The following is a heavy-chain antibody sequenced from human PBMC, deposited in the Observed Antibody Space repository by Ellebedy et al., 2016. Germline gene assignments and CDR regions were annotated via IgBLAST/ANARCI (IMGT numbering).Heavy chain of an antibody. CDR1: GGSISSYY. CDR3: AKEVRVITDNWFDP. CDR2: IYYSGST. V-gene: IGHV4-59*12. Sequence: SETLSLTCTVSGGSISSYYWSWIRQPPGKGLEWIGYIYYSGSTNYNPSLKSRVTISVDTSKNQFSLKLSSVTAADTAVYYCAKEVRVITDNWFDPWGQGTLVTVSS. J-gene: IGHJ5*02. D-gene: IGHD2-21*01.